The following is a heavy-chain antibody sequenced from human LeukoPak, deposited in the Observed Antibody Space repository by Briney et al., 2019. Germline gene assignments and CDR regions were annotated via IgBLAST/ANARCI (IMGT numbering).Heavy chain of an antibody. CDR2: ISGSGGST. CDR3: ATKPQAWELPAFDY. J-gene: IGHJ4*02. Sequence: QTGGSLRLSCAASGFTFSSYAMSWVRQAPGKGLEWVSAISGSGGSTYYADSVKGRFTISRDNSKNTLYLQMNSLRAEDTAVYYCATKPQAWELPAFDYWGQGTLVTVSS. D-gene: IGHD1-26*01. CDR1: GFTFSSYA. V-gene: IGHV3-23*01.